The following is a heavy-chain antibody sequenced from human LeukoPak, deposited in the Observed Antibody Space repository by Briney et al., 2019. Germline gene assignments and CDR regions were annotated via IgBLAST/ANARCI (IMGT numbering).Heavy chain of an antibody. CDR1: GYTFTGCY. CDR2: INPNSGGT. D-gene: IGHD1-26*01. V-gene: IGHV1-2*02. Sequence: ASVKVSCKASGYTFTGCYMHWVRRAPGQGLEWMGWINPNSGGTNYAQKFQGRVTMTRDTSISTAYMELSRLRSDDTAVYYCARGISGSYYVVAFDIWGQGTMVTVSS. J-gene: IGHJ3*02. CDR3: ARGISGSYYVVAFDI.